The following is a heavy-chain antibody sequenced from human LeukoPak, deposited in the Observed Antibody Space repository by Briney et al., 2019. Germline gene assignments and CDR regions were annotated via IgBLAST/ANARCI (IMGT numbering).Heavy chain of an antibody. Sequence: SETLSLTCAVYGGSFSGYYWSWIRQPPGKGLEWIGEINHSGSTNYNPSLKSRVTMSVDTSKNQFSLKLSSVTAADTAVYYCAAYSYGYLYYFDYWGQGTLVTVSS. CDR1: GGSFSGYY. CDR2: INHSGST. J-gene: IGHJ4*02. D-gene: IGHD5-18*01. V-gene: IGHV4-34*01. CDR3: AAYSYGYLYYFDY.